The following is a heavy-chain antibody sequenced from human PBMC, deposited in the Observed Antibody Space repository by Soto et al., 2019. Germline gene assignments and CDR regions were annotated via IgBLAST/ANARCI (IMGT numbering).Heavy chain of an antibody. Sequence: QVQLVESGGGVVQPGRSLRLSCAASGFTFSSYGMHWVRQAPGKGLEWVAVISYDGSNKYYADSVKGRFTISRDNSKNTLYLQMNSLRAEDTAVYYCAKDSTVVTLGYWGQGTLVTVSS. J-gene: IGHJ4*02. CDR3: AKDSTVVTLGY. V-gene: IGHV3-30*18. CDR2: ISYDGSNK. CDR1: GFTFSSYG. D-gene: IGHD4-17*01.